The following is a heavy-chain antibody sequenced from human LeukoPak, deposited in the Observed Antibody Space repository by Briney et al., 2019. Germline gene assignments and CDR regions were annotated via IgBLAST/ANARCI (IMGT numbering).Heavy chain of an antibody. V-gene: IGHV4-34*01. CDR1: GGSFSGYY. CDR2: INHSGST. CDR3: APGYSSGWYYFDY. J-gene: IGHJ4*02. D-gene: IGHD6-19*01. Sequence: SETLSLTCAVYGGSFSGYYWSWIRQPPGKGLEWIGEINHSGSTNYNPSLKSRVTISVDTSKNQFSLKLSSVTAADTAVYYCAPGYSSGWYYFDYWGQGTLVTVSS.